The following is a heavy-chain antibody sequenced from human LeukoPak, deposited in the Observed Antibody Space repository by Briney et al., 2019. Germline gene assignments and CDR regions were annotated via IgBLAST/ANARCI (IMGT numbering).Heavy chain of an antibody. Sequence: GGSLRLSCAASGFSFSTYAMSWVRQAPGKGLEWVSVIYSGGSTYYADSVKGRFTISRDNSKNTLYLQMNSLRAEDTAVYYCARDSSSGWSDYWGQGTLVTVSS. V-gene: IGHV3-66*01. D-gene: IGHD6-19*01. J-gene: IGHJ4*02. CDR2: IYSGGST. CDR3: ARDSSSGWSDY. CDR1: GFSFSTYA.